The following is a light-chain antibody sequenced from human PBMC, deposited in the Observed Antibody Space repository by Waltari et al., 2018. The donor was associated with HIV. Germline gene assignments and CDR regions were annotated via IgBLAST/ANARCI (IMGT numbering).Light chain of an antibody. Sequence: DIQVTQSPSSLSAYTGDTVIITCRASQHIKNDLNWYHHKGGSSPRLLIYSASGLQSGVPTRFSGSWSGIEINFTISGLQAEVSATYYCQQSHAPPLTFGGGTKVEIK. CDR3: QQSHAPPLT. V-gene: IGKV1-39*01. CDR1: QHIKND. J-gene: IGKJ4*01. CDR2: SAS.